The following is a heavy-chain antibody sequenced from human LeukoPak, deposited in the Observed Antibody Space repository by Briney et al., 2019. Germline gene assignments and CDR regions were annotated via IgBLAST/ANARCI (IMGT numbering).Heavy chain of an antibody. Sequence: GGSLRLSCAASGFTFTTHWMSWVRQAPGKGLEWVANIKQDGSEKYYVDSVKGRFTISRDNAKNSLYLQLNSLRAEDTAVYSCARDLSSSWYPLWYFDLWGRGTLVTVSS. J-gene: IGHJ2*01. CDR1: GFTFTTHW. CDR2: IKQDGSEK. CDR3: ARDLSSSWYPLWYFDL. V-gene: IGHV3-7*01. D-gene: IGHD6-13*01.